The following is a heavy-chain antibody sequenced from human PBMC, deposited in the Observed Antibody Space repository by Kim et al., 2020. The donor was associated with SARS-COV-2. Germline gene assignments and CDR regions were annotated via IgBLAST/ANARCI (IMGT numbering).Heavy chain of an antibody. D-gene: IGHD3-9*01. Sequence: GGSLRLSCAASGFTFSSYAMSWVRQAPGKGLEWVSAISGSGGSTYYADSVKGRFTISRDNSKNTLYLQMNSLRSEDTAVYYSAKDLLFYDILTGYPPYYFDYWGQGTLVTVSS. CDR1: GFTFSSYA. V-gene: IGHV3-23*01. CDR3: AKDLLFYDILTGYPPYYFDY. J-gene: IGHJ4*02. CDR2: ISGSGGST.